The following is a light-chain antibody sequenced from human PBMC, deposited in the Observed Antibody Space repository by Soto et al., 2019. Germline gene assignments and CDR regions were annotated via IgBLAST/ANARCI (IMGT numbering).Light chain of an antibody. CDR2: GAS. Sequence: EIVLTQSPGTLSLSPGERATLSCRASQSVSSSYLAWYQQKPGQAPRLLIYGASSRATGIPDRFSGSGSGTDFTLTISRLEPEDFVVYYCQQYGYSPKYTFGQGTKLEIK. J-gene: IGKJ2*01. CDR1: QSVSSSY. V-gene: IGKV3-20*01. CDR3: QQYGYSPKYT.